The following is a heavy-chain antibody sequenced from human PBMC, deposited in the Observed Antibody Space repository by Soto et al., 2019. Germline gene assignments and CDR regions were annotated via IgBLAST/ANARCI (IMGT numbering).Heavy chain of an antibody. D-gene: IGHD2-21*02. CDR1: GFTFSDYY. V-gene: IGHV3-11*01. Sequence: QVQLVESGGGLVKPGGSLRLSCAASGFTFSDYYMSWIRQAPGKGLEWVSYISSSGSTIYYADSVKGRFTISRDNAKNXXYXQXNSLRAEDTAVYYCARSAYCGGDCYPSYYYYYGMDVWGQGTTVTVSS. J-gene: IGHJ6*02. CDR3: ARSAYCGGDCYPSYYYYYGMDV. CDR2: ISSSGSTI.